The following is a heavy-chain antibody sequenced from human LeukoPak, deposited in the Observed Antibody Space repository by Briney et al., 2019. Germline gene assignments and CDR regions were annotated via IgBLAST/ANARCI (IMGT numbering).Heavy chain of an antibody. J-gene: IGHJ4*02. D-gene: IGHD3-10*01. CDR1: GYTFTSYD. Sequence: ASVKVSCKASGYTFTSYDINWVRQATGQGLEWMGWINPNSGGTKYALTFQGRVTMTRDTSISTAHMELSRLTFDDTAVYYCAVMLTMVRGAVGDHWGQGTLVTVSS. V-gene: IGHV1-2*02. CDR2: INPNSGGT. CDR3: AVMLTMVRGAVGDH.